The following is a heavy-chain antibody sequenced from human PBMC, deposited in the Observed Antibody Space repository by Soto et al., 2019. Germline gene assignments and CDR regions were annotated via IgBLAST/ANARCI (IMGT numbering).Heavy chain of an antibody. D-gene: IGHD3-10*01. CDR3: ARGLLWFGELAPPDY. J-gene: IGHJ4*02. V-gene: IGHV3-33*01. CDR1: GFTFSSYG. CDR2: IWYDGSNK. Sequence: QVQLVESGGGVVQPGRSLRLSCAASGFTFSSYGMHWVRQAPGKGLEWVAVIWYDGSNKYYADSVKGRFTISRDNSKNTLSLQMNSLRAEDTAVYYCARGLLWFGELAPPDYWGQGTLVTVSS.